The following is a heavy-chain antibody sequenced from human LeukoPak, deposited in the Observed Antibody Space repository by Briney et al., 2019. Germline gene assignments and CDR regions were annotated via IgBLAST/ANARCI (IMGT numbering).Heavy chain of an antibody. J-gene: IGHJ6*02. Sequence: GGSLRLSCAASGFTFSDYYMSWIRQAPGKGLEWVSCVSSSGSTIYYADSVKGRFTISRDNAKNSLYLQMNSLRAEDTAVYYCASPYGRGYGMDVWGQGTTVTVSS. CDR3: ASPYGRGYGMDV. CDR2: VSSSGSTI. V-gene: IGHV3-11*01. CDR1: GFTFSDYY. D-gene: IGHD3-10*02.